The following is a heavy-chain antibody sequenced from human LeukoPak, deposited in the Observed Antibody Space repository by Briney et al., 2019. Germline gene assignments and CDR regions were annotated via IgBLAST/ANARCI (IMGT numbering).Heavy chain of an antibody. D-gene: IGHD2-15*01. CDR1: GFTFSSYA. V-gene: IGHV3-23*01. J-gene: IGHJ4*02. CDR3: AKSDRGSCSGAICYSFDY. CDR2: ISGSGGST. Sequence: PGGSLRLSCAASGFTFSSYAMSWVRQAPGKGLEWVSAISGSGGSTYYADSVKGRFTISRDNSKNTLNLQMNSLRAEDTAIYYCAKSDRGSCSGAICYSFDYWGQGTLVTVSS.